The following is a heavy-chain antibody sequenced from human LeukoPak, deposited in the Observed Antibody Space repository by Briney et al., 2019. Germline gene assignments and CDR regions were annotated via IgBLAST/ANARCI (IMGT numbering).Heavy chain of an antibody. CDR2: IYYSGST. J-gene: IGHJ5*02. CDR1: GFTFSRYS. CDR3: ARESRRIAAAGTIHWFDP. V-gene: IGHV4-30-4*08. Sequence: LRLSCAAPGFTFSRYSMSWIRQPPGKGLEWIGYIYYSGSTYYNPSLKSRVTISVDTSKNQFSLKLSSVTAADTAVYYCARESRRIAAAGTIHWFDPWGQGTLVTVSS. D-gene: IGHD6-13*01.